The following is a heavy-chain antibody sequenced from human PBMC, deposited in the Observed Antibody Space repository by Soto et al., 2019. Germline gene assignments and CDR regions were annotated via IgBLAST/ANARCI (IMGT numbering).Heavy chain of an antibody. CDR1: GFSLSTSGVG. J-gene: IGHJ1*01. V-gene: IGHV2-5*01. D-gene: IGHD2-21*02. CDR2: IYWNDDK. CDR3: AHRRLGFHWVVVTWQERYFQH. Sequence: QITLKESGPTLVKPTQTLTLTCTFSGFSLSTSGVGVGWIRQPPGKALEWLALIYWNDDKRYSPSLKSRLTITKDTSKNQVVLTMTNMDPVDTATYYCAHRRLGFHWVVVTWQERYFQHWGQGALVTVSS.